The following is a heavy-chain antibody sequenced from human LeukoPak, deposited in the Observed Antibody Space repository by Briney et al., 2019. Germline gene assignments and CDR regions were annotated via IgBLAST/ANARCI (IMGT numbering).Heavy chain of an antibody. CDR2: IYYSGST. V-gene: IGHV4-39*07. D-gene: IGHD1-7*01. Sequence: SETLSLTCSVSGDSISSGNYYWGWIRQPPGKGLEWIGSIYYSGSTYYNPSLKSRVTISVDTSKNQFSLKLSSVTAADTAVYYCARSTRSYNWNSRGPTTGPPDYWGQGTLVTVSS. J-gene: IGHJ4*02. CDR3: ARSTRSYNWNSRGPTTGPPDY. CDR1: GDSISSGNYY.